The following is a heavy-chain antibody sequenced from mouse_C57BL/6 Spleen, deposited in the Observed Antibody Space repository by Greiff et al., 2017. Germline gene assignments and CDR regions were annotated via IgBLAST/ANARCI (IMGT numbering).Heavy chain of an antibody. CDR1: GYTFTSYD. CDR3: ATGRSYGNYVPWFAY. D-gene: IGHD2-1*01. Sequence: QVQLQQSGPELVKPGASVKLSCKASGYTFTSYDINWVKQRPGPGLEWIGWIYPRDGSTKYNEKFKGKATLTVDTSSSTAYMELHSLTSEDSAVYFCATGRSYGNYVPWFAYWGQGTLVTVSA. V-gene: IGHV1-85*01. J-gene: IGHJ3*01. CDR2: IYPRDGST.